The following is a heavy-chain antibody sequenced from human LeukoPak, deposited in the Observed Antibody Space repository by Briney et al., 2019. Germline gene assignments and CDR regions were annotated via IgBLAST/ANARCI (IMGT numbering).Heavy chain of an antibody. CDR3: ARGTTVTTVSAFDI. J-gene: IGHJ3*02. CDR2: IIPIFGTA. Sequence: SVRVSCKASGGTFSSYAISWVRQAPGQGLEWMGRIIPIFGTANYAQKFQGRVTITTDESTSTAYMELSSLRSEDTAVYYCARGTTVTTVSAFDIWGQGTMVTVSS. V-gene: IGHV1-69*05. CDR1: GGTFSSYA. D-gene: IGHD4-17*01.